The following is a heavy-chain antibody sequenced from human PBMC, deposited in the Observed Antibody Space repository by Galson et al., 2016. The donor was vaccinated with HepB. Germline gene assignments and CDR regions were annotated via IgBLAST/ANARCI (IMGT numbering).Heavy chain of an antibody. CDR3: ARTLPRAGAFDI. J-gene: IGHJ3*02. V-gene: IGHV3-21*01. CDR1: GFTFSISS. Sequence: SLRLSCAASGFTFSISSMNWVRQAPGKGLEWVSSISTRSSYIYYADSVKGRLTISRDNAKNSRYLQMNSLRAEDTAVYYCARTLPRAGAFDIWGQGTMVTVSS. CDR2: ISTRSSYI.